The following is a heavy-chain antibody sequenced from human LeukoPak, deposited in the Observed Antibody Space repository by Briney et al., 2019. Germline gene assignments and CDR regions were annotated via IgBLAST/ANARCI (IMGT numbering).Heavy chain of an antibody. CDR1: GDSISSSSYY. CDR2: IYYSGTT. D-gene: IGHD3-22*01. J-gene: IGHJ6*02. V-gene: IGHV4-39*01. Sequence: SETLSLTCTVSGDSISSSSYYWAWIRQPPGKGLEWIGSIYYSGTTYYNPSLKSRVTISVDTSKNQFSLKVSSVTAADTAVYYCAAAPESSGYYNYGMDVWGQGTTVTVSS. CDR3: AAAPESSGYYNYGMDV.